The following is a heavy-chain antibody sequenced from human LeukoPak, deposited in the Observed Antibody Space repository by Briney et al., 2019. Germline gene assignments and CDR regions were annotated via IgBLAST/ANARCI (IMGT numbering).Heavy chain of an antibody. CDR3: AREIVGGFNPGAY. CDR2: IHRSGST. J-gene: IGHJ4*02. Sequence: SSETLSLTCTVSPDSTTSNFWSWVRQPPGKGLEWIGEIHRSGSTNYNPSLQSRVAISIDRSKNQIALELSSVTAADTAVYYCAREIVGGFNPGAYWGQGTLVTVSS. CDR1: PDSTTSNF. D-gene: IGHD1-14*01. V-gene: IGHV4-4*02.